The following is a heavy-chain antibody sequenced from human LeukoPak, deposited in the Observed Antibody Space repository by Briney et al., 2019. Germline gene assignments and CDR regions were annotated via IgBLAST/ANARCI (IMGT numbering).Heavy chain of an antibody. Sequence: GASVKVSCKASGYTFTSYYMHWVRQAPGQGLEWMGIINPSGGSTSYAQKFQGRVTMTRDTSTSTVYMELSSLRSEDTAVYYCARDKFGSSSFTVFYYYYYMDVWGKGTTVTISS. V-gene: IGHV1-46*01. CDR2: INPSGGST. J-gene: IGHJ6*03. CDR3: ARDKFGSSSFTVFYYYYYMDV. D-gene: IGHD6-13*01. CDR1: GYTFTSYY.